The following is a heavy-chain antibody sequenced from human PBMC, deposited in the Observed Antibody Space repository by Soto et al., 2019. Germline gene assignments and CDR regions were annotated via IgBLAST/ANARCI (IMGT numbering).Heavy chain of an antibody. CDR2: IKQDGSGM. CDR3: ARDESCVYINYRFDY. D-gene: IGHD3-16*01. Sequence: EVQLVESGGGLVQPGGSLRLSCAASGFTFSLYDMSWVRQAPGKGLEWVANIKQDGSGMYYVDSVKGRLTISRDNAKNSLYLQMNSLRVEDTAVYYCARDESCVYINYRFDYWGQGTLVAVSS. V-gene: IGHV3-7*03. J-gene: IGHJ4*02. CDR1: GFTFSLYD.